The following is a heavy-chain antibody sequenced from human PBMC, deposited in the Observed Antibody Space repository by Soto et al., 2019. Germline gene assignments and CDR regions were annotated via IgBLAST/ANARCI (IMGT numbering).Heavy chain of an antibody. CDR2: ISSNGGTT. Sequence: EVQLAESGGGMVQPGGSLRLSCVASGFTFSSYDMHWVRQAPGKGLEYVSSISSNGGTTYYENSVKGRFTISRDNSKNTLYLKMGSLRAEDMAVYYCVRRVSGNYDYWGQGTLVTVSS. J-gene: IGHJ4*02. V-gene: IGHV3-64*01. D-gene: IGHD1-7*01. CDR3: VRRVSGNYDY. CDR1: GFTFSSYD.